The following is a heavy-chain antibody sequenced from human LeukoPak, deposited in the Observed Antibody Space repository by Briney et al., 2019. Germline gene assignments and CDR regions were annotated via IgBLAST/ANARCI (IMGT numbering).Heavy chain of an antibody. V-gene: IGHV1-2*02. CDR1: GYTFTGYY. J-gene: IGHJ3*02. Sequence: ASVKVSCKASGYTFTGYYMHWVRQAPGQGLEWMGWINPNSGGTNHAQKFQGRVTMTRDTSISTAYMELSRLRSEDTAVYYCARDRVADHAFDIWGQGTMVTVSS. CDR2: INPNSGGT. D-gene: IGHD6-19*01. CDR3: ARDRVADHAFDI.